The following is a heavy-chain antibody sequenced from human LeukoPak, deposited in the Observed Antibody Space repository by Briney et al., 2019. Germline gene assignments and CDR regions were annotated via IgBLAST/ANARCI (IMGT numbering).Heavy chain of an antibody. V-gene: IGHV4-4*07. D-gene: IGHD1-7*01. CDR3: TRDYEELCFYMEV. CDR1: GGSISSYY. Sequence: PSETLSLTCTVSGGSISSYYWSCIRQPAGKGLEWSGRIYTSGSTNYNPSLKSRVTISSHTSKNKFPVKRSCVTAAATALYYCTRDYEELCFYMEVWGKGTTVTVSS. CDR2: IYTSGST. J-gene: IGHJ6*03.